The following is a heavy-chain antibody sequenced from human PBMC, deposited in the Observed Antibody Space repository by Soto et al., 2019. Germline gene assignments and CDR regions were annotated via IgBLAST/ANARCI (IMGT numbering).Heavy chain of an antibody. J-gene: IGHJ4*02. CDR3: AHKGPEDWPLDY. Sequence: QITLKESGPTLVKPTQTLTLTCTFSGFSLSTSGVGVGWIRQSPGKALEWLAVIYWDDDKRYSPSLKSRLSXXKXTSKNQVVLTMTNMDPVDTATYYCAHKGPEDWPLDYWGQGTLVTVSS. CDR1: GFSLSTSGVG. CDR2: IYWDDDK. V-gene: IGHV2-5*02. D-gene: IGHD3-9*01.